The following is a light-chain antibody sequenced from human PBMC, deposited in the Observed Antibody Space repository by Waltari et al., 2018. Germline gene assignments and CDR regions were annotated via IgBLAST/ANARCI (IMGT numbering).Light chain of an antibody. Sequence: QSVLPQAPSASGTPGQRVTISCSGGSSNIGNNTVVWYQQLPGTAPKLLIYTNNNRPSGVPDRFSSSKSGTSASLAITGLQSDDEADYYCATWDDRLKRPVFGGGTKLTVL. V-gene: IGLV1-44*01. J-gene: IGLJ2*01. CDR1: SSNIGNNT. CDR2: TNN. CDR3: ATWDDRLKRPV.